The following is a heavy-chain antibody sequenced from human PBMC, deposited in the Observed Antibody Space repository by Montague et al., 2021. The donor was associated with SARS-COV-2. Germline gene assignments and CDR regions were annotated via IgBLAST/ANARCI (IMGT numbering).Heavy chain of an antibody. Sequence: SETLSLTCSVSGASITDRTYYWGCIRQSPGKGLEWIGAINYSGTTYYNPSLKSRVTISLDTAKNQFSLKMTPVTAADTAVYYCARHWGIAAAGNWGQGTLVTVSS. V-gene: IGHV4-39*01. CDR1: GASITDRTYY. D-gene: IGHD6-13*01. CDR2: INYSGTT. CDR3: ARHWGIAAAGN. J-gene: IGHJ4*02.